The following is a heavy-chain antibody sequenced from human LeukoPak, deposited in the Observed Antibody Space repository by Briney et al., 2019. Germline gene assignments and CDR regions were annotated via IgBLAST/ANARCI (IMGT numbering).Heavy chain of an antibody. V-gene: IGHV4-39*01. Sequence: YYWGWIRQPPGKGLEWIGIIYYSGSTYYNPSLKGRVTISVDTSKNQFSLKLSSVTAADTAVYYCARAFRARYFDLWGRGTLVTVSS. CDR2: IYYSGST. CDR1: YY. J-gene: IGHJ2*01. CDR3: ARAFRARYFDL. D-gene: IGHD2/OR15-2a*01.